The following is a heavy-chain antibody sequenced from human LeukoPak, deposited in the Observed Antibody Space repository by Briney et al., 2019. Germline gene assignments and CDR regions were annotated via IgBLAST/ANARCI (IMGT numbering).Heavy chain of an antibody. Sequence: GGTLRLSCAASGFTFSSYGMSWVRQAPGKGLEWVSAISGSGGSTYYADSVKGRFTISRDNAKNSLSLQMSSLRAEDTAVYYCARGKFDFDYWGQGTLVTVSS. CDR2: ISGSGGST. CDR3: ARGKFDFDY. D-gene: IGHD3-16*01. V-gene: IGHV3-23*01. J-gene: IGHJ4*02. CDR1: GFTFSSYG.